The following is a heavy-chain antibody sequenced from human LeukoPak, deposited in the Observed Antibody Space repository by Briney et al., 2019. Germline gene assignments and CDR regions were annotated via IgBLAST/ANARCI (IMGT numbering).Heavy chain of an antibody. CDR3: AALGYCSGGSCYYFDY. D-gene: IGHD2-15*01. Sequence: ASVNVSCTASGYTFTSYDFNWVRQATGQRPEWMGWMSPNSGDTGYAQKFQERVTITRDMSTSTAYMELSSLRSEDTAVYYCAALGYCSGGSCYYFDYWGQGTLVTVSS. CDR1: GYTFTSYD. CDR2: MSPNSGDT. V-gene: IGHV1-8*01. J-gene: IGHJ4*02.